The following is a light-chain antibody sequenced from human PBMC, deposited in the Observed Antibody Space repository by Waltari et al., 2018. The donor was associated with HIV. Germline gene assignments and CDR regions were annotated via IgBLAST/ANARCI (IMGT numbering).Light chain of an antibody. CDR2: RAS. CDR1: QSIGSW. Sequence: DIQMTQSPSPLSASVRDRVTITCRASQSIGSWLAWYHQKPGKAPKLLIYRASNLESGVPSRFSGSGSGTEFTLTISSLQPDDFATYYCQQYHTYSTFGQGTKVEIK. CDR3: QQYHTYST. J-gene: IGKJ1*01. V-gene: IGKV1-5*03.